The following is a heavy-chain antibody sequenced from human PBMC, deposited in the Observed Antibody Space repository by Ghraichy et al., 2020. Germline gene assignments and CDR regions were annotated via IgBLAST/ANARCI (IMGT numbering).Heavy chain of an antibody. CDR3: ARQLAVAGTNYYYYGMDV. CDR1: GGSISSSSYY. Sequence: ESLNISCTVSGGSISSSSYYWGWIRQPPGKGLEWIGSIYYSGSTYYNPSLKSRVTISVDTSKNQFSLKLSSVTAADTAVYYCARQLAVAGTNYYYYGMDVWGQGTTVTVSS. D-gene: IGHD6-19*01. J-gene: IGHJ6*02. CDR2: IYYSGST. V-gene: IGHV4-39*01.